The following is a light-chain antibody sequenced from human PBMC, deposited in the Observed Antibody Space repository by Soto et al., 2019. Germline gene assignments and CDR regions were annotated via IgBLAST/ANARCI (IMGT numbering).Light chain of an antibody. V-gene: IGKV4-1*01. Sequence: DIVLTQSPDSLAVSLGERATITCKSSQNLLSSSDNMNYLAWYQLKPGQPPKLLISWASARESGVPDRFGGSGSGTDFPLTISSLQAEDVAVYYCQQYYSSPTFGQGTKVEMK. CDR3: QQYYSSPT. CDR2: WAS. CDR1: QNLLSSSDNMNY. J-gene: IGKJ1*01.